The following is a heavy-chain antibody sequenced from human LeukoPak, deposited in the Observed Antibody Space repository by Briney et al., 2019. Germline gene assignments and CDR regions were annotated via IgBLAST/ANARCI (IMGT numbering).Heavy chain of an antibody. CDR2: IRFDGSNK. V-gene: IGHV3-30*02. CDR3: ARGGIAAAESNDY. Sequence: GGSLRLSCAASGFTFSNYGVHWVRQAPGKGLEWVSFIRFDGSNKYYADSVKGRFTISRDNSKNTLYLQMNSLRAEDTAVYYCARGGIAAAESNDYWGQGTLVTVSS. D-gene: IGHD6-13*01. CDR1: GFTFSNYG. J-gene: IGHJ4*02.